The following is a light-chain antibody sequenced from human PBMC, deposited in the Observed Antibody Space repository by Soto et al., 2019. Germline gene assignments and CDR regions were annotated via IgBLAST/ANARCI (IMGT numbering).Light chain of an antibody. Sequence: DIQMTQSPSSLSASVGDRVTITCQASQDISNYLNWYQQKPGKAPTLLIYDASNLETGVPSRFSGSGSGTDFTFTISSLQPEDIATYYCQQYDNRPPIPFGQGTRLEIK. CDR1: QDISNY. V-gene: IGKV1-33*01. CDR3: QQYDNRPPIP. J-gene: IGKJ5*01. CDR2: DAS.